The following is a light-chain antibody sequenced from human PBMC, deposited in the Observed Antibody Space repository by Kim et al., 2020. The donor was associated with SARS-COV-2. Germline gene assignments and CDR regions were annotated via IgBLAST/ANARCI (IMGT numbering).Light chain of an antibody. V-gene: IGLV1-44*01. CDR3: AAWDDSLNGYV. J-gene: IGLJ1*01. CDR2: RNN. Sequence: QSVLTQPPSASGTPGQRITISSSGSSSNIGSNTVNWYQHLPGTAPKLLISRNNQRPSGVPDRFSGSESGTSASLAISGLQSEDEADYYCAAWDDSLNGYVFGTGTKVTVL. CDR1: SSNIGSNT.